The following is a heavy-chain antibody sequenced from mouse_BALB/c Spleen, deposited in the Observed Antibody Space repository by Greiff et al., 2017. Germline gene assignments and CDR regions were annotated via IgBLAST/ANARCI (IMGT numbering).Heavy chain of an antibody. CDR2: ISDGGSYT. CDR1: GFTFSDYY. D-gene: IGHD1-1*01. J-gene: IGHJ4*01. V-gene: IGHV5-4*02. CDR3: ARDGITTVVATDAMDY. Sequence: DVHLVESGGGLVKPGGSLKLSCAASGFTFSDYYMYWVRQTPEKRLEWVATISDGGSYTYYPDSVKGRFTISRDNAKNNLYLQMSSLKSEDTAMYYCARDGITTVVATDAMDYWGQGTSVTVSS.